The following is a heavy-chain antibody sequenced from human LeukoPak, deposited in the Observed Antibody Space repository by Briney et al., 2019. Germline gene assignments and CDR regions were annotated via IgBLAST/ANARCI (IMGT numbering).Heavy chain of an antibody. CDR2: INPNSGGT. CDR3: AREDDDILTGHYSYFDY. V-gene: IGHV1-2*02. CDR1: GYTFTGYY. Sequence: GASVKVSCKASGYTFTGYYMHWVRQAPGQGLEWMGWINPNSGGTNYAQKFQGRVTMTRDTSISTAYMELSRLRSDDTAVYYCAREDDDILTGHYSYFDYWGQGTLVTVSS. J-gene: IGHJ4*02. D-gene: IGHD3-9*01.